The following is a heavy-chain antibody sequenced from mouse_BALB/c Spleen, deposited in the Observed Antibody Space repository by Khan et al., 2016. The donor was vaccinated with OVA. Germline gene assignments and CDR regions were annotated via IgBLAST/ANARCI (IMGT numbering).Heavy chain of an antibody. Sequence: EVQLQESGPGLVKPSQSLSLTCTVSGYSITSDYAWNWIRQFPGNKLEWMGYISYSGSTTYNPSLKSRISITRDTSKDQFFLQLKSVTSEDTATYCCARELGRYYALDYWGQGTSVTVSS. CDR1: GYSITSDYA. D-gene: IGHD4-1*01. CDR2: ISYSGST. CDR3: ARELGRYYALDY. V-gene: IGHV3-2*02. J-gene: IGHJ4*01.